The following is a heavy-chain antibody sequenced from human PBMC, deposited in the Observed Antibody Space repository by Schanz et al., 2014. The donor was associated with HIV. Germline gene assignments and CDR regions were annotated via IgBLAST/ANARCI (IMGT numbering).Heavy chain of an antibody. D-gene: IGHD3-10*01. J-gene: IGHJ6*02. CDR1: GFTFSDYP. Sequence: EVQLVESGGGLVKPGRSLRLSCTTSGFTFSDYPVSWLRQAPGKGLEWVGFIKSKAYGGTPEYAASVKGRFTISRDDSXXXXXXXXXXLXVEDTAIYYCTRVITRWFGEARYASDVWGQGTTVIVSS. V-gene: IGHV3-49*05. CDR3: TRVITRWFGEARYASDV. CDR2: IKSKAYGGTP.